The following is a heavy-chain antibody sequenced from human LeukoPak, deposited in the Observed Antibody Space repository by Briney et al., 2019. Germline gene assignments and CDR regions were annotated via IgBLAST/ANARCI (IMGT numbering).Heavy chain of an antibody. V-gene: IGHV4-38-2*01. CDR1: GYSISSGYY. J-gene: IGHJ6*03. CDR2: IYHSGST. CDR3: ARTYNWNYGYYYMDV. D-gene: IGHD1-7*01. Sequence: SETLSLTCAVSGYSISSGYYWGWIRQPPGKGLEWIGSIYHSGSTYYNPSLKSRVTISVDTSKNQFSLKLGSVTAADTAVYYCARTYNWNYGYYYMDVWGKGTTVTVSS.